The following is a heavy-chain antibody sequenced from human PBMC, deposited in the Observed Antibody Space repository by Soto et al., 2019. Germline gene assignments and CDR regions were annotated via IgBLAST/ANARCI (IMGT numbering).Heavy chain of an antibody. CDR3: ARGWEGYYDY. J-gene: IGHJ4*02. CDR2: IYYSGST. CDR1: GGSISSYY. D-gene: IGHD1-26*01. Sequence: PSETLSLTCTVSGGSISSYYWSWIRQPPGKGLEWIGYIYYSGSTNYNPSRKSRVTISVDTSKNQFSLKLSSVTAADTAVYYCARGWEGYYDYWGQGTLVTVSS. V-gene: IGHV4-59*01.